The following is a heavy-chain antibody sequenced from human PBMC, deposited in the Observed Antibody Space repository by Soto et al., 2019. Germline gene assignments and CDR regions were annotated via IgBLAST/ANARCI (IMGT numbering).Heavy chain of an antibody. V-gene: IGHV1-69*01. CDR3: ARGPHIVVVIDMGGYFQH. J-gene: IGHJ1*01. CDR1: GGTFSSYA. D-gene: IGHD2-21*01. CDR2: LIPIFGTA. Sequence: QVQLVQSGAEVKKPGSSVKVSCKASGGTFSSYAISWVRQDPGQGLEWMGGLIPIFGTANYATKLQGRVTMTEDESTSTAYMALSSVRPEDTAVYYCARGPHIVVVIDMGGYFQHWGQGTLVTVSS.